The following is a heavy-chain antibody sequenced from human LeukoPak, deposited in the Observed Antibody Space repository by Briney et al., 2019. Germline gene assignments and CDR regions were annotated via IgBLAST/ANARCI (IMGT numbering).Heavy chain of an antibody. CDR3: ARAAVATIARFDY. CDR2: IYYSGST. Sequence: SETLSLTCTVSGGSISNYYWSWIRQPPGKGLEWIGYIYYSGSTNYNPSLKSRVTISVDTSKNQFSLKLSSVTAADTAVYYCARAAVATIARFDYWGQGTLVTVSS. V-gene: IGHV4-59*01. J-gene: IGHJ4*02. CDR1: GGSISNYY. D-gene: IGHD5-24*01.